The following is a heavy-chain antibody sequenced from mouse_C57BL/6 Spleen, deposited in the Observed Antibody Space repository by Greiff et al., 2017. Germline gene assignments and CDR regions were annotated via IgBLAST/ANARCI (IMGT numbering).Heavy chain of an antibody. D-gene: IGHD2-2*01. J-gene: IGHJ4*01. Sequence: VQLQQSGAELAKPGASVKLSCTASGYTFTSYWMHWVKQRPGQGLEWIGYITPSSDYTKYNQKFKDKATFTADKSSSTAYMQLSSLTYEDSAVYYCARGYGEAMGYWGQGTSVTVAS. CDR1: GYTFTSYW. CDR2: ITPSSDYT. CDR3: ARGYGEAMGY. V-gene: IGHV1-7*01.